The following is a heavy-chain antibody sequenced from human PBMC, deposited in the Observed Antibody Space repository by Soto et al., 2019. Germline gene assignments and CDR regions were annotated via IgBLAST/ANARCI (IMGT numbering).Heavy chain of an antibody. CDR2: IYPGDSET. Sequence: GESLKISGNGSGYSFSTYLIGWVRQMPGKGLEWMGVIYPGDSETRYSPSFQGQVTISADKSINTAYLQWSSLKASDTAMYYCAKHAGAVAAPDYWGQGTLVTVSS. CDR1: GYSFSTYL. CDR3: AKHAGAVAAPDY. D-gene: IGHD6-19*01. V-gene: IGHV5-51*01. J-gene: IGHJ4*02.